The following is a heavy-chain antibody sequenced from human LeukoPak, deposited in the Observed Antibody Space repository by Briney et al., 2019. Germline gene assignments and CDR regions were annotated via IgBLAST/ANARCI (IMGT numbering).Heavy chain of an antibody. V-gene: IGHV3-23*01. CDR3: AKGGRGHYGDYVAF. CDR2: ISASGDNT. D-gene: IGHD4-17*01. CDR1: GFTANSYA. J-gene: IGHJ4*02. Sequence: GSLRLSCDASGFTANSYAMNWVRQAPGKGLEWGSDISASGDNTYYADSVKGRFTISRDDSKNTVYLQMNSLRADDTAVYHCAKGGRGHYGDYVAFWGQGTLVTVSS.